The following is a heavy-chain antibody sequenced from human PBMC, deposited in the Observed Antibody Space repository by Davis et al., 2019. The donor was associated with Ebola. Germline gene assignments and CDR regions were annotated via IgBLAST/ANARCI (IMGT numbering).Heavy chain of an antibody. CDR2: IKQDGSEK. CDR1: GFTFSSYW. J-gene: IGHJ4*02. Sequence: GGSLRLSCAASGFTFSSYWMSWVRQAPGKGLEWVANIKQDGSEKYYVDSVKGRFTISRDNAKNSLYLQMNSLRAEDTAVYYCARGQSYCSSTSCYLGYWGQGTLVTVSS. CDR3: ARGQSYCSSTSCYLGY. V-gene: IGHV3-7*03. D-gene: IGHD2-2*01.